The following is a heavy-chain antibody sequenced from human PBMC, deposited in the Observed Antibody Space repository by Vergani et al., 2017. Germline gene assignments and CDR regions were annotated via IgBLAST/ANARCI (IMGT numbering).Heavy chain of an antibody. J-gene: IGHJ4*02. D-gene: IGHD2-2*01. CDR1: GSSISSGSYY. CDR3: ARDGKSRDCSSASCYSWLRY. CDR2: IYTSGST. Sequence: QVQLQESGPGLVKPSQTLSLTCTVSGSSISSGSYYWSWIRQPAGKGLEWIGRIYTSGSTNYNPSLKSRVTISVDTSKNQFSLKVSSVTAADTAVYYCARDGKSRDCSSASCYSWLRYWGQGTLVTVSS. V-gene: IGHV4-61*02.